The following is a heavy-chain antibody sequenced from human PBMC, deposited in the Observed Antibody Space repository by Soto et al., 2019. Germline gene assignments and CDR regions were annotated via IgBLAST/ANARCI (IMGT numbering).Heavy chain of an antibody. J-gene: IGHJ6*02. CDR3: ARGRTAMVNYYYYYGMDV. CDR1: GGSFSGYY. V-gene: IGHV4-34*01. Sequence: SETLSLTCAVYGGSFSGYYWSWIRQPPGKGLEWIGEINHSGSTNYNPSLKSRVTISVDTSKNQFSLKLSSVTAADTAVYYCARGRTAMVNYYYYYGMDVWGQGTTVTFSS. D-gene: IGHD5-18*01. CDR2: INHSGST.